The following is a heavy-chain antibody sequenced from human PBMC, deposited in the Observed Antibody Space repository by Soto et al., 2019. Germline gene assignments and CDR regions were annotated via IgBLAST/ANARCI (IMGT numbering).Heavy chain of an antibody. Sequence: PSETLSLTCTVSGGSISSGDYYWSWIRQPPGKGLEWIGYIYYSGSTYYNPSLKSRVTISVDTSKNQFSLKLSSVTAADTAVYYCARGSPHLEGIAAWGQGTLVTVSS. CDR1: GGSISSGDYY. J-gene: IGHJ5*02. D-gene: IGHD6-13*01. V-gene: IGHV4-30-4*02. CDR3: ARGSPHLEGIAA. CDR2: IYYSGST.